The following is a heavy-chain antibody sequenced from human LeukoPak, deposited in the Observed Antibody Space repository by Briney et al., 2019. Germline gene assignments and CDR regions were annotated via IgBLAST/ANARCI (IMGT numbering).Heavy chain of an antibody. Sequence: PSETLSLTCTVSGGSMSSYYWSWIRQPPGKGLEWIGYIYYNGNTNYNPSLKSRVTISVDTSKNQFSLNLSSVTAADTAVYYCARDAEMAYYPWGQGTLVTVSS. CDR1: GGSMSSYY. J-gene: IGHJ5*02. CDR3: ARDAEMAYYP. V-gene: IGHV4-59*01. D-gene: IGHD5-24*01. CDR2: IYYNGNT.